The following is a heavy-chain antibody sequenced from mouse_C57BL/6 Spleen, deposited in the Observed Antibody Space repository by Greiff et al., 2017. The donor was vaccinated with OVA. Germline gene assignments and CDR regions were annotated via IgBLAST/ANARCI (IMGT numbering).Heavy chain of an antibody. CDR3: ARGSYGSSSNWYFDV. Sequence: QVQLQQSGAELVRPGTSVKMSCKASGYTFTNYWIGWAKQRPGHGLEWIGDIYPGGGYTNYNEKFKGKATLTADKSSSTAYMQFSSLTSEDSAIYYCARGSYGSSSNWYFDVWGTGTTVTVSS. J-gene: IGHJ1*03. CDR2: IYPGGGYT. D-gene: IGHD1-1*01. CDR1: GYTFTNYW. V-gene: IGHV1-63*01.